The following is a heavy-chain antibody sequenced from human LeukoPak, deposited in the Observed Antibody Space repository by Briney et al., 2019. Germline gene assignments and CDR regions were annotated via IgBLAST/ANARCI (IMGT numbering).Heavy chain of an antibody. CDR2: INHSGST. CDR3: AREYSSSSFDY. CDR1: GGSFSGYY. V-gene: IGHV4-34*01. D-gene: IGHD6-6*01. J-gene: IGHJ4*02. Sequence: SETLSLTCAVYGGSFSGYYWSWIRQPPGKGLEWIGEINHSGSTNYNPSLKSRVTISVDTSKNQFSLKLSSVTAADTAVYYCAREYSSSSFDYWGQGTLVTVSS.